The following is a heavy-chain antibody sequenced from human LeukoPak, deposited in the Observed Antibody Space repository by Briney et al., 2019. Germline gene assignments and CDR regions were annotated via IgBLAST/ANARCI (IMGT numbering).Heavy chain of an antibody. Sequence: ASVKVSCKASGYTFTSYDINWVRQAPGQGLEWMGWMNPNSGNTGYAQKFQGRVTMTRNTSISTAYMELSSLRSEDTAVYYCARVGIAVAGSDYWGQGTLVTVPS. CDR2: MNPNSGNT. CDR3: ARVGIAVAGSDY. J-gene: IGHJ4*02. CDR1: GYTFTSYD. V-gene: IGHV1-8*01. D-gene: IGHD6-19*01.